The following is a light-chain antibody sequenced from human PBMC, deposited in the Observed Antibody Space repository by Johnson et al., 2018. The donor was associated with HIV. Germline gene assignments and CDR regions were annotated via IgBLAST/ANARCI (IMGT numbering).Light chain of an antibody. CDR1: SSNIGNNY. CDR2: DNN. Sequence: QSMLTQPPSVSAAPGQKVTISCSGSSSNIGNNYVSWFQQLPGTAPKLLIYDNNKRPSGIPDRFSGSKSGTSATLGITGLQTGDEADYYCGTWDFSLSARVFGTGTKVTVL. J-gene: IGLJ1*01. CDR3: GTWDFSLSARV. V-gene: IGLV1-51*01.